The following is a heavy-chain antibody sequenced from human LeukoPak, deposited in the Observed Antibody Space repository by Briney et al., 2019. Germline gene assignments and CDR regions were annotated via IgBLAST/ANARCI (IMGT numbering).Heavy chain of an antibody. CDR2: IWYDGSKK. V-gene: IGHV3-33*01. Sequence: PGRSLRLSCAASGFTFSDYGIYWVRQAPGQGLEWVALIWYDGSKKYYADSVKGRFTISRDNTKNTLYLQLNSLRADDTAVYYCARAHSSSSTFDLWGQGTLVTVSS. CDR3: ARAHSSSSTFDL. CDR1: GFTFSDYG. J-gene: IGHJ4*02. D-gene: IGHD6-6*01.